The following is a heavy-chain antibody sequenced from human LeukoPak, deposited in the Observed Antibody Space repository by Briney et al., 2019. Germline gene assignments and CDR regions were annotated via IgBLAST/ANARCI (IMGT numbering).Heavy chain of an antibody. Sequence: GGSLRLSCAASGFTFSSYWMSWVRQAPGKGLEWVSSISSSSSYIYYADSVKGRFTISRDNAKNSLYLQMNSLRAEDTAVYYCARGGSSWYSGAQQGWGQGTMVTVSS. D-gene: IGHD6-13*01. V-gene: IGHV3-21*01. CDR1: GFTFSSYW. J-gene: IGHJ3*01. CDR3: ARGGSSWYSGAQQG. CDR2: ISSSSSYI.